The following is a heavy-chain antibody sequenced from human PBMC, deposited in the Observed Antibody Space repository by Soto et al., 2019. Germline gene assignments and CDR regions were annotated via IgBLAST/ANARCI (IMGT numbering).Heavy chain of an antibody. CDR1: GYTFTSYA. J-gene: IGHJ4*02. CDR2: INAGNGNT. D-gene: IGHD6-19*01. V-gene: IGHV1-3*01. Sequence: RASVKVSCKASGYTFTSYAMHWVRQAPGQRLEWMGWINAGNGNTKYSQKFQGRVTITRDTSASTAYMELSSLRSEDTAVYYCARGGGYSSGWSPCDYWGQGTLVTVS. CDR3: ARGGGYSSGWSPCDY.